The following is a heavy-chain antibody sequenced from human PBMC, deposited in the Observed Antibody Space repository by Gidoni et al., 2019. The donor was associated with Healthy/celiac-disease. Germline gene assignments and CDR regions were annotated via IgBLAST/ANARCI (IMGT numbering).Heavy chain of an antibody. V-gene: IGHV3-49*04. Sequence: EVQLVESGGGLVQPGRSLRLSCTASGFTFGDYAMSWVRQAPGKGLGWVGFIRSKAYGGTTEYAASVKGRFTISRDDSKSIAYLQMNSLKTEDTAVYYCTRAANYYMDVWGKGTTVTVSS. CDR2: IRSKAYGGTT. CDR1: GFTFGDYA. CDR3: TRAANYYMDV. J-gene: IGHJ6*03.